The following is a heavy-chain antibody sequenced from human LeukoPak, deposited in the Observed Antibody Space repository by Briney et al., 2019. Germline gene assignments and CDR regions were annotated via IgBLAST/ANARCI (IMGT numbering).Heavy chain of an antibody. CDR1: GYTFTDYY. V-gene: IGHV1-2*06. J-gene: IGHJ4*02. CDR3: ARRVQTTGVFDY. Sequence: ASIKVSCKASGYTFTDYYMHLVRQAPGQGLQWMGRINPKTGGTNYAQKFQGRVTMTGDTSISTAYMELSRLGSDDTAVYYCARRVQTTGVFDYWGQGTLVTVSS. CDR2: INPKTGGT. D-gene: IGHD4/OR15-4a*01.